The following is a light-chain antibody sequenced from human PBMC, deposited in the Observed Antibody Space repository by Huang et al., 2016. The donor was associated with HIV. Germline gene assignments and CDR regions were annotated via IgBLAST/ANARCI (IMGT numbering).Light chain of an antibody. J-gene: IGKJ4*01. CDR1: QSVSSSH. V-gene: IGKV3-20*01. Sequence: EIVLTQSPGTLSLSPGERATLSCRASQSVSSSHLAWYQPKPGQAPRLLIYGASSRATGIPDRFSGSGSGTDFTLTISRLEPEDFAVYYCQQYGSSPLTFGGGTKVEIK. CDR2: GAS. CDR3: QQYGSSPLT.